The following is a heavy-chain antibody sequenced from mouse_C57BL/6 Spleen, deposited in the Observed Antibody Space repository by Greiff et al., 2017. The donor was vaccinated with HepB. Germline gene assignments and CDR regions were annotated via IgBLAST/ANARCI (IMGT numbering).Heavy chain of an antibody. J-gene: IGHJ2*01. V-gene: IGHV1-26*01. D-gene: IGHD2-4*01. CDR2: INPNNGGT. CDR1: GYTFTDYY. Sequence: EVQLQQSGPELVKPGASVKISCKASGYTFTDYYMNWVKQSHGKSLEWIGDINPNNGGTSYNQKFKGKATLTVDKSSSTAYMELRSLTSEDSAVYYCARLAYDYYFDYWGQGTTLTVSS. CDR3: ARLAYDYYFDY.